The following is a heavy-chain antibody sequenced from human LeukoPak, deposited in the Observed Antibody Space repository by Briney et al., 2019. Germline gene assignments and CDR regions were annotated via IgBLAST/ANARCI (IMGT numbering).Heavy chain of an antibody. CDR2: ISAQHGQT. V-gene: IGHV1-18*01. CDR3: ASLSSGWYYGPGDY. Sequence: AASVKVSCKTSGYSENFYGITWVRQVAGQGLEWMGWISAQHGQTEYAPNSQDRVTMTTDTSTSTAYMELRSLRSDDTAVYYCASLSSGWYYGPGDYWGQGTLVTVSS. J-gene: IGHJ4*02. D-gene: IGHD6-19*01. CDR1: GYSENFYG.